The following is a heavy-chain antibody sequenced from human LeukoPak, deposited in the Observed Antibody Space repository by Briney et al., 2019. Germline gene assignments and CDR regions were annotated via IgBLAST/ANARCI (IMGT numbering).Heavy chain of an antibody. D-gene: IGHD2-21*02. Sequence: GRSLRLSCGASGFTFDDYGMHWVRQAPGKGLEWVSGISWNSDNIGYADSVKGRFSASRDNAKNTLYLQMNSLRAEDTAVYYCAREVTETSYFDYWGQGTLVAVSS. CDR1: GFTFDDYG. CDR2: ISWNSDNI. CDR3: AREVTETSYFDY. J-gene: IGHJ4*02. V-gene: IGHV3-9*01.